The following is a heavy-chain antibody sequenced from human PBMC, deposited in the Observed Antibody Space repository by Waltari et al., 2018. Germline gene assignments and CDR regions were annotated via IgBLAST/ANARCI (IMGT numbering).Heavy chain of an antibody. CDR1: GGTFSAYS. D-gene: IGHD5-18*01. J-gene: IGHJ3*01. CDR2: FNHGGGT. Sequence: QVQLQQWGSGPLKPSETLTLTCALYGGTFSAYSWSWIRPPPGRGLQWIGEFNHGGGTVCGPSLRSRVNISQDPSKKQFSLTLTAATAADTAVYYCARLRGYNYSRGRRGDGFDVWSRGTLVTVSS. V-gene: IGHV4-34*01. CDR3: ARLRGYNYSRGRRGDGFDV.